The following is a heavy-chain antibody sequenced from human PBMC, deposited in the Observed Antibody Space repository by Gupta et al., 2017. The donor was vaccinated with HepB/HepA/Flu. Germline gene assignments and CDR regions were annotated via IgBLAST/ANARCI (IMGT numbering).Heavy chain of an antibody. V-gene: IGHV3-33*01. J-gene: IGHJ4*02. CDR3: ARREYMVRGAPFDY. CDR2: IWYEGSNN. D-gene: IGHD3-10*01. Sequence: QVQLVESGGGVVQPGRSLRLSCAASGFTFSSYGMHWVRQAPGRGLEWVAVIWYEGSNNYYPDSVKGRCTIARANSKTTLYLQMNSLRAEDTAVDDGARREYMVRGAPFDYWGQGTRVTVSS. CDR1: GFTFSSYG.